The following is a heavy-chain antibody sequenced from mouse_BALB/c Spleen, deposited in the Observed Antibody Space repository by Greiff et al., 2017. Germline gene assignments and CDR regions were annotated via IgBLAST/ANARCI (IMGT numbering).Heavy chain of an antibody. D-gene: IGHD1-1*01. Sequence: EVKLVESGPGLVKPSQSLSLTCTVTGYSITSDYAWNWIRQFPGNKLEWMGYISYSGSTSYNPSLKSRISITRDTSKNQFFLQLNSVTTEDTATYYCARSSSYEYFDVWGAGTTVTVSS. CDR3: ARSSSYEYFDV. J-gene: IGHJ1*01. CDR1: GYSITSDYA. V-gene: IGHV3-2*02. CDR2: ISYSGST.